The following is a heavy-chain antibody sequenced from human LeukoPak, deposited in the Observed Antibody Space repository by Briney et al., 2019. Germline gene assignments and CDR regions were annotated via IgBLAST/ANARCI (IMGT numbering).Heavy chain of an antibody. CDR2: INPNSGGT. CDR1: GYTFTSYA. J-gene: IGHJ5*02. Sequence: ASVKVSCKASGYTFTSYAMHWVRQAPGQGLEWMGWINPNSGGTNYAQKFQGRVTMTRDTSISTAYMELSRLRSDDTAVYYCARVGDYGGSRNNWFDPWGQGTLVTVSS. D-gene: IGHD4-23*01. V-gene: IGHV1-2*02. CDR3: ARVGDYGGSRNNWFDP.